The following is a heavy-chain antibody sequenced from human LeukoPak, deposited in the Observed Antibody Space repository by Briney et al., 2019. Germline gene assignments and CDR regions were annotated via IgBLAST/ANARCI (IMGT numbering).Heavy chain of an antibody. V-gene: IGHV4-39*01. D-gene: IGHD6-19*01. CDR1: WGSISRGPRY. CDR2: IYYSGST. J-gene: IGHJ4*02. Sequence: SETLSLTCTVSWGSISRGPRYWRGIRQPPGKGVEWIGSIYYSGSTYYNPSLKSRVTISVDTSKNQFSLKLSSVTAADTAVYYCARRPYSSGAYYFDYWGQGTLVTVSS. CDR3: ARRPYSSGAYYFDY.